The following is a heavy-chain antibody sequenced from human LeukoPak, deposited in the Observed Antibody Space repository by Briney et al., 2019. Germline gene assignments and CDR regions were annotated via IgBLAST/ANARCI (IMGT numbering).Heavy chain of an antibody. CDR1: GFTFSSYS. V-gene: IGHV3-48*04. CDR3: ARGSKLTTGTMGDLDY. Sequence: PGGSLRLSCAASGFTFSSYSMNWVRQAPGKGLEWVSYISSSSSTIYYADSVKGRFTISRDNAKNSLYLQMNSLRAEDTAVYYCARGSKLTTGTMGDLDYWGQGTLVTVSS. CDR2: ISSSSSTI. D-gene: IGHD1-1*01. J-gene: IGHJ4*02.